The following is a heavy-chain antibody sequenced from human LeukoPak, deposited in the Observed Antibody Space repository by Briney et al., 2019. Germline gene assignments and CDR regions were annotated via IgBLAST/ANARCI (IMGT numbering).Heavy chain of an antibody. Sequence: GGSLRLSCAASGFPFSSYEMNWVRQAPGKGLEWVSYITSSGLTTYYTDSVKGRFTISSDNAKNSLYLQVNSLRVEDTAVYYCAREGTRGVTAIRDAFDIWGQGTMVTVSS. CDR2: ITSSGLTT. J-gene: IGHJ3*02. CDR1: GFPFSSYE. D-gene: IGHD2-21*02. CDR3: AREGTRGVTAIRDAFDI. V-gene: IGHV3-48*03.